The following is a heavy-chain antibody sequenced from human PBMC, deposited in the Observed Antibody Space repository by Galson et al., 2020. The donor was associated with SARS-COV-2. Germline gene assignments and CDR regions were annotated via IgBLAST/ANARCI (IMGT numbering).Heavy chain of an antibody. CDR2: FDPEDGKT. CDR3: ATSPAATTLNWFDP. D-gene: IGHD2-15*01. J-gene: IGHJ5*02. V-gene: IGHV1-24*01. CDR1: GYTLTELS. Sequence: GESLKISCKVSGYTLTELSMHWVRQAPGKGLEWMGGFDPEDGKTIYAQKFQGRVTMTEDTSTDTAYMELSSLRSEDTAVYYCATSPAATTLNWFDPWGQGTLVTVSS.